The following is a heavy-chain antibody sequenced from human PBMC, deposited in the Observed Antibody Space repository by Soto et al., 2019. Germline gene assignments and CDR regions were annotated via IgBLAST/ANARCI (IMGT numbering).Heavy chain of an antibody. CDR2: IKQDGSEK. V-gene: IGHV3-7*01. CDR3: AKTEFYDSSGYYHH. CDR1: GFTFSSYW. D-gene: IGHD3-22*01. J-gene: IGHJ5*02. Sequence: GGSLRLSCAASGFTFSSYWMSWVRQAPGKGLEWVANIKQDGSEKYYVDSVEGRFTISRDNAKNSLYLQMNSLRAEDTAVYYCAKTEFYDSSGYYHHWGQGTLVTVSS.